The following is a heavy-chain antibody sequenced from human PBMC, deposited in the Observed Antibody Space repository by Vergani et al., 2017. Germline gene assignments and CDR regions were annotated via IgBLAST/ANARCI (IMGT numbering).Heavy chain of an antibody. Sequence: QVQLVQSGAEVKKPGSSVKVSCKASGGTFSSYTISWVRQAPGQGLEWMGRIIPILGIANYAQKFQGRVTITADKSTSTAYMELSSLRSEDTAVYYCARDPPVIVGVHWFDPWGQGTLVTVSS. CDR2: IIPILGIA. J-gene: IGHJ5*02. CDR3: ARDPPVIVGVHWFDP. V-gene: IGHV1-69*08. D-gene: IGHD1-26*01. CDR1: GGTFSSYT.